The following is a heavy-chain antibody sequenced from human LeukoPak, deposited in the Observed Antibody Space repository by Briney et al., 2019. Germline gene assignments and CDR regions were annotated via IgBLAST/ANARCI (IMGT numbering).Heavy chain of an antibody. CDR1: GFTFSSYA. CDR3: AREIGYCSGGSCYSNDAFDI. CDR2: ISYDGSNK. Sequence: GRSLRLSCAASGFTFSSYAMHWVRQAPGRGLEWVAVISYDGSNKYYADSVKGRFTISRDNSKNTLYLQMNSLRAEDTAVYYCAREIGYCSGGSCYSNDAFDIWGQGTMVTVSS. J-gene: IGHJ3*02. D-gene: IGHD2-15*01. V-gene: IGHV3-30-3*01.